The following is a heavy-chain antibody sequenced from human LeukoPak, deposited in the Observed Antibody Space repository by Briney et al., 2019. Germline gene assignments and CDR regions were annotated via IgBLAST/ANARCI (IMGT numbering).Heavy chain of an antibody. J-gene: IGHJ4*02. CDR2: INYSGST. V-gene: IGHV4-39*01. Sequence: SETLPLTCTVSGGSISGSNYYWGWIRQPPGKGLVYIGSINYSGSTFYNPSLKSRVTISVDTSENQFSLKLNSVTAADTAVYYCGRGGPYHSWGQGILVTVSS. D-gene: IGHD2-15*01. CDR1: GGSISGSNYY. CDR3: GRGGPYHS.